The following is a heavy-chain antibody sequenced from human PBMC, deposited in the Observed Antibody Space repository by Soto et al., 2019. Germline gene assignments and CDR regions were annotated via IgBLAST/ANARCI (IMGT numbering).Heavy chain of an antibody. J-gene: IGHJ5*02. CDR3: ARDSLVRGDSVWFDP. V-gene: IGHV3-21*01. CDR2: VSTTGDYI. CDR1: GFIFSTYS. D-gene: IGHD3-10*02. Sequence: PGGSLRLSCAASGFIFSTYSMNWVRQAPGKGLEWVSSVSTTGDYIYYADSVKGRFTISRDNAKNSLYLQMNSLRAEDTAVYYCARDSLVRGDSVWFDPWGQGTLVTVSS.